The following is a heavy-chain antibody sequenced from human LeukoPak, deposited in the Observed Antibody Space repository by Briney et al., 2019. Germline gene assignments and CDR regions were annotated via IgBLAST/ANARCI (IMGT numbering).Heavy chain of an antibody. V-gene: IGHV3-23*01. CDR1: GFTFSSYA. CDR2: ISGSGGST. J-gene: IGHJ4*02. Sequence: GGSLRLSCAASGFTFSSYAMSWVRQAPGEGLEWVSAISGSGGSTYYADSVKGRFTISRDNSKNTLYLQMNSLRAEDTAVYYCARRYYYDSSGYYPTAYYFDYWGQGTLVTVSS. CDR3: ARRYYYDSSGYYPTAYYFDY. D-gene: IGHD3-22*01.